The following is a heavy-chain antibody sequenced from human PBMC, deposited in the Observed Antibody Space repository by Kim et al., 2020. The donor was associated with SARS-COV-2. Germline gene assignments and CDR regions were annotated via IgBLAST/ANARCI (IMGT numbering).Heavy chain of an antibody. J-gene: IGHJ6*02. CDR2: ISGSGGST. CDR3: SSWWLRDRYYYYGMDV. V-gene: IGHV3-23*01. Sequence: GGSLRLSCAASGFTFSSYAMSWVRQAPGKGLEWVSAISGSGGSTYYADSVKGRFTISRDNSKNTLYLQMNSLRAEDTAVYYCSSWWLRDRYYYYGMDVWGQGTTVTVSS. CDR1: GFTFSSYA. D-gene: IGHD5-12*01.